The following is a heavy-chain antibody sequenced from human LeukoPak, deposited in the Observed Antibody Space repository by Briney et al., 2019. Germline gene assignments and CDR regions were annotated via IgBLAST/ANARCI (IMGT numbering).Heavy chain of an antibody. V-gene: IGHV1-46*01. J-gene: IGHJ4*02. Sequence: ASVKVSCKASGYTFTKHYMHWVRQAPGQGLEWMGIINPSGGSTTYAQKFQVRVTMTRDASTRTDNLELSSLRSEDTAVYYCARASITMIVVVTPDFDYWGQGTQVTVSS. CDR1: GYTFTKHY. CDR2: INPSGGST. D-gene: IGHD3-22*01. CDR3: ARASITMIVVVTPDFDY.